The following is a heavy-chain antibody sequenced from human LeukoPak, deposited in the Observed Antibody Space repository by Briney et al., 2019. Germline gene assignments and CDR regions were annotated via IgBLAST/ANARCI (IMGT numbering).Heavy chain of an antibody. D-gene: IGHD2-2*01. Sequence: ASVKVSCKASGYTFTSYDINWVRQATGQGLEWMGWMNPNSGNTGYAQKFQGRVTITRNTSISTAYMELSSLRSEDTAVYYCASESVYCSSTSCPDYWGQGTLVTVSS. CDR2: MNPNSGNT. CDR3: ASESVYCSSTSCPDY. J-gene: IGHJ4*02. V-gene: IGHV1-8*03. CDR1: GYTFTSYD.